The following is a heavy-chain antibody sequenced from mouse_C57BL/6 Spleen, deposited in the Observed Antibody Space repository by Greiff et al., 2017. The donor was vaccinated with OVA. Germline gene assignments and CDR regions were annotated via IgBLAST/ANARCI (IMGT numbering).Heavy chain of an antibody. V-gene: IGHV5-4*03. Sequence: EVKVVESGGGLVKPGGSLKLSCAASGFTFSSYAMSWVRQTPEKRLEWVATISDGGSYTYYPDHVKGRFTISRDNAKHNLYLQMRHLKAEGTAMYYTARGGTMVSECAYWGPGTLVTVSA. CDR3: ARGGTMVSECAY. CDR1: GFTFSSYA. D-gene: IGHD2-2*01. CDR2: ISDGGSYT. J-gene: IGHJ3*01.